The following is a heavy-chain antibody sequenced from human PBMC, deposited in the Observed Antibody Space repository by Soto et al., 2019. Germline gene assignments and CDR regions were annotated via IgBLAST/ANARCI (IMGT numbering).Heavy chain of an antibody. D-gene: IGHD6-19*01. J-gene: IGHJ4*02. CDR2: INAGNGNT. CDR1: GYTFTSYA. CDR3: ARDRSKVAVAGHFDY. V-gene: IGHV1-3*01. Sequence: ASVKVSCKASGYTFTSYAMHWVRQAPGQRLEWMGWINAGNGNTKYSQKFQGRVTITRDTSASTAYMELSSLRSEDTAVYYCARDRSKVAVAGHFDYWGQGTLVTVS.